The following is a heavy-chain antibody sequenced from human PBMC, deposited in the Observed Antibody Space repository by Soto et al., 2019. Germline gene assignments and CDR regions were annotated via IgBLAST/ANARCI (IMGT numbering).Heavy chain of an antibody. Sequence: EVQLVESGGGLVQPGGSLRLSCAATGLSLNSLWMYWIRQSPGGGLQWISGINGNGRSTRYVDSVSGRFTISRDNAQNTLYLQMNSLRAEDTAIYYCASYNGPATSDYWGQGTPVTVSS. CDR1: GLSLNSLW. D-gene: IGHD1-26*01. V-gene: IGHV3-74*01. CDR2: INGNGRST. CDR3: ASYNGPATSDY. J-gene: IGHJ4*02.